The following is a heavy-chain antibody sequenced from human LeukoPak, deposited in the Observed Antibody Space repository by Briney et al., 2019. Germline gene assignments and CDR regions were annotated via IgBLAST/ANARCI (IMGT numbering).Heavy chain of an antibody. CDR2: ISSSGSVR. CDR3: AKTGATGYYFDY. D-gene: IGHD6-13*01. Sequence: GGSLRLSCVASGFTFSSYNMNWVRQAPGKGLEWLSYISSSGSVRHYADSVKGRFTISRDNAKSSLYLQMNSLRVEETAVYYCAKTGATGYYFDYWGQGTLVTVSS. J-gene: IGHJ4*02. V-gene: IGHV3-48*04. CDR1: GFTFSSYN.